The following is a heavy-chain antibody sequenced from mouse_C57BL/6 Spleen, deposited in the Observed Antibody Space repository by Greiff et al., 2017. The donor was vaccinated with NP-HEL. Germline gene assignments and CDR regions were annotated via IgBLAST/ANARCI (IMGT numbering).Heavy chain of an antibody. CDR3: ARIKKIVATYFDY. V-gene: IGHV1S81*02. CDR2: TNPTNGRT. CDR1: GYTFTSYW. Sequence: QVQLKESGAELVKAGASVKMSCKASGYTFTSYWMHWVKQRLGQGLEWFEETNPTNGRTYYNEKFKSKATLTVDKSSSTAYMLLSGPTFEDSAVYYSARIKKIVATYFDYWGQGTTLTVSS. J-gene: IGHJ2*01. D-gene: IGHD1-1*01.